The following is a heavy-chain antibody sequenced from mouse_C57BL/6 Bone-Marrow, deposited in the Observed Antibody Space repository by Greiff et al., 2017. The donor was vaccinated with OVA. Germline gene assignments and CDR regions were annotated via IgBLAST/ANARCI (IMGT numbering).Heavy chain of an antibody. V-gene: IGHV1-80*01. CDR2: IYPGDGDT. Sequence: VKLVESGAELVKPGASVKISCKASGYAFSSYWMNWVKQRPGKGLEWIGQIYPGDGDTNYNGKFKGKATLTADKSSSTAYMQLSSLTSEDSAVYFCARKTGFYAMDYWGQGTSVTVSS. D-gene: IGHD4-1*01. J-gene: IGHJ4*01. CDR1: GYAFSSYW. CDR3: ARKTGFYAMDY.